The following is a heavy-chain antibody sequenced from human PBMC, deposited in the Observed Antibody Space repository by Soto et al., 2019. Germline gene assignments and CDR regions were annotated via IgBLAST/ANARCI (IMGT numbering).Heavy chain of an antibody. CDR1: GGTFSSYT. CDR3: AGGQYQLLSKADDY. CDR2: IIPILGIA. D-gene: IGHD2-2*01. J-gene: IGHJ4*02. V-gene: IGHV1-69*02. Sequence: QVQLVQSGAEVKKPGSSVKVSCKASGGTFSSYTISWVRQAPGQGLEWMGRIIPILGIANYAQKFQGRVTITADKSTRTADMELRSLRSEDTAVYYCAGGQYQLLSKADDYWGQGTLVTFSS.